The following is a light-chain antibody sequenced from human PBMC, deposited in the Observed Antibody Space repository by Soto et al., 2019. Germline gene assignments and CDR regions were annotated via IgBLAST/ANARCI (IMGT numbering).Light chain of an antibody. CDR1: QSVSSY. Sequence: EIVLTQSPATLSLSPGERATLSCRASQSVSSYLAWYQQKPGQAPRLLIYDASNRATGIPARFSGSGSGTDFTLTISSXEPXXXXXXXXXXXXXXXXXFXFGPGTKVDIK. J-gene: IGKJ3*01. V-gene: IGKV3-11*01. CDR3: XXXXXXXXXFX. CDR2: DAS.